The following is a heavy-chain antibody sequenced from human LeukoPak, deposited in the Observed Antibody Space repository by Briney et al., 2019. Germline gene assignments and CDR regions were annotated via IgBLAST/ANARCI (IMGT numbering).Heavy chain of an antibody. V-gene: IGHV3-21*01. CDR2: ISSSSSYI. CDR1: GFTFSSYA. J-gene: IGHJ6*02. CDR3: ARDKGELELVGYYYYGMDV. D-gene: IGHD1-7*01. Sequence: PGGSLRLSCAASGFTFSSYAMSRVRQAPGKGLEWVSSISSSSSYIYYADSVKGRFTISRDNAKNSLYLQMNSLRAEDTAVYYCARDKGELELVGYYYYGMDVWGQGTTVTASS.